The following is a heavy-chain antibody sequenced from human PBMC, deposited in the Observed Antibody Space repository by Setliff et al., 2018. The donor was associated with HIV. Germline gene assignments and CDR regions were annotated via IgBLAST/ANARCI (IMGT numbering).Heavy chain of an antibody. CDR1: GGSISSTNYF. D-gene: IGHD6-13*01. J-gene: IGHJ3*02. V-gene: IGHV4-39*01. CDR2: IYYHGST. CDR3: ARRYSSSGYAYDI. Sequence: SETLSLTCTVSGGSISSTNYFWGWIRQPPGKGLEWIGTIYYHGSTYYNPSLKSRVTISIDTSKNQFSLQLTSVTAADTAVYYCARRYSSSGYAYDIWGQGTMVTVSS.